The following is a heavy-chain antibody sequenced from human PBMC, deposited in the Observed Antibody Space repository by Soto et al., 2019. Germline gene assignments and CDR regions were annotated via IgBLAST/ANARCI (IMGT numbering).Heavy chain of an antibody. CDR1: GFTFGDYA. Sequence: GGSLRLSCTASGFTFGDYAMSWFRQAPGKGLEWVGFIRSKAYGGTTQYAASVKGRFTISRDNAKNSLYLQMNSLRAEDTAVYYCAREPDIVLVPAYTDYWGQGTLVTVSS. CDR2: IRSKAYGGTT. CDR3: AREPDIVLVPAYTDY. J-gene: IGHJ4*02. D-gene: IGHD2-2*01. V-gene: IGHV3-49*03.